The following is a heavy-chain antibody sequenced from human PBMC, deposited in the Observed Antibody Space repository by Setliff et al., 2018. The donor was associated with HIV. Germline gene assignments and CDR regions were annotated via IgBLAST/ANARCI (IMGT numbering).Heavy chain of an antibody. J-gene: IGHJ6*03. CDR2: IIPVFGTA. V-gene: IGHV1-69*06. CDR1: GGTFSDSA. CDR3: AKEVATTYYYRYMDV. D-gene: IGHD5-12*01. Sequence: SVKVSCKASGGTFSDSAINWVRQAPGQGLEWMGRIIPVFGTANYAPKFPDRVTITADKSTSTAYLELSSLGSDDTAVYYCAKEVATTYYYRYMDVWGTG.